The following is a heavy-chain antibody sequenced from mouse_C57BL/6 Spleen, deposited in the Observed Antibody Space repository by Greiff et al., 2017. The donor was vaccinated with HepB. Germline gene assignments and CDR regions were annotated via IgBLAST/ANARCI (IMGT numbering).Heavy chain of an antibody. CDR2: INPNNGGT. CDR1: GYTFTDYY. D-gene: IGHD1-1*01. CDR3: ARSYYYGSGFAY. J-gene: IGHJ3*01. Sequence: EVQLQQSGPELVKPGASVKISCKASGYTFTDYYMNWVKQSHGKSLEWIGDINPNNGGTSYNQKFKGKATLTVDKSSSTAYMELRSLTSEDSAVYYCARSYYYGSGFAYWGQGTLVTVSA. V-gene: IGHV1-26*01.